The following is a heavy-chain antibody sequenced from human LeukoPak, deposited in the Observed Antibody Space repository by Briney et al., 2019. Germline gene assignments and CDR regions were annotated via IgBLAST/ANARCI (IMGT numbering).Heavy chain of an antibody. Sequence: GGSLRLSCVASGFSFSDYDMYWVRQAAGRGLEWVSALGTNGDAYYLGSVRGRFTISRENVKNSLYLQMNSLGVEDTAVYYCAREWRGIASHYHGMDVWGQGTTVTVSS. D-gene: IGHD6-6*01. J-gene: IGHJ6*02. CDR1: GFSFSDYD. CDR2: LGTNGDA. V-gene: IGHV3-13*01. CDR3: AREWRGIASHYHGMDV.